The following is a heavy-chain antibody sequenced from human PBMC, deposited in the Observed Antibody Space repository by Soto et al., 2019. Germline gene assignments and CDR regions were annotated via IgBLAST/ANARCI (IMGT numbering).Heavy chain of an antibody. J-gene: IGHJ6*02. CDR2: IYSGGST. CDR1: GGFVNSYTDA. CDR3: ARFVRSCSATTCSTRAGV. Sequence: SETLSLPCTVSGGFVNSYTDAWSWIRQTPGKRLEWIGFIYSGGSTKNPSLRSRVTMSVDTSKNQFSLKLRSVIVADTAVYHCARFVRSCSATTCSTRAGVWGQGITVTVSS. V-gene: IGHV4-61*01. D-gene: IGHD2-2*01.